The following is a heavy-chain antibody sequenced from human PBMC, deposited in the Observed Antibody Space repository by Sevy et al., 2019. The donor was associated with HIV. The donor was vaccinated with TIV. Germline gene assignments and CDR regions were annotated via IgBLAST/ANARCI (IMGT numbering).Heavy chain of an antibody. Sequence: GGYLRLSCAASGFTLSSNFMSWVRQAPGKGLEWVSVIYLGGTTYYADSVKGRFTISRDNSKNTLYLQMNSLRAEDTAVYYCARGKHISDYYGSFDYWGQGTLVTVSS. CDR3: ARGKHISDYYGSFDY. D-gene: IGHD3-16*01. J-gene: IGHJ4*02. CDR1: GFTLSSNF. V-gene: IGHV3-53*01. CDR2: IYLGGTT.